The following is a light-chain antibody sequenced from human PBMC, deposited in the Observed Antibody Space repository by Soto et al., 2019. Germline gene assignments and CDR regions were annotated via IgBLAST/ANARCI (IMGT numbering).Light chain of an antibody. V-gene: IGLV2-11*01. J-gene: IGLJ3*02. CDR3: CSYAGTYTWV. CDR2: DVN. CDR1: SGDIGAYNY. Sequence: QSALTQPRSVSGSPGQSVTFSCTGTSGDIGAYNYVSWYQFHPGKAPKMIIYDVNKRPSGVPDRFSGSKSGNTASLTISGLQAEDEADYYCCSYAGTYTWVFGGGTKLTVL.